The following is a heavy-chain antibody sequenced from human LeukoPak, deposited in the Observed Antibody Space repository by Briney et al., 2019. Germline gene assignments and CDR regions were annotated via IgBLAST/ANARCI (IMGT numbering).Heavy chain of an antibody. CDR2: LVYDARS. Sequence: GGSLRLSCAASGFTFSSYAMSWVRQAPGKGLEWVARLVYDARSDYANSVKGRFSISRDDSKNTLFLDMSNLRVEDTALYYCARDLSAAFDFWGQGVLVTVSS. J-gene: IGHJ4*02. CDR3: ARDLSAAFDF. D-gene: IGHD6-19*01. CDR1: GFTFSSYA. V-gene: IGHV3-33*08.